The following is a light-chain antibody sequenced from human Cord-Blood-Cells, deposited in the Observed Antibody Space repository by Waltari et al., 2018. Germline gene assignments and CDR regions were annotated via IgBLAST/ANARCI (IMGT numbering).Light chain of an antibody. Sequence: DIHITQSPSSLSASVGDRVTITCRSSQGISNYLAWYQQKPGKVPKLLIYAASTLQSGVPSRLSGSGSGTDFTLTISSRQPEDVATYYCQKYNSAPWKFGQGTKVEIK. CDR3: QKYNSAPWK. CDR1: QGISNY. CDR2: AAS. V-gene: IGKV1-27*01. J-gene: IGKJ1*01.